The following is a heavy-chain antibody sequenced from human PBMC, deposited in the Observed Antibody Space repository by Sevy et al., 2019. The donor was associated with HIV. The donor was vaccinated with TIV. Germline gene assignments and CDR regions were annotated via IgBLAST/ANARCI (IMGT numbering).Heavy chain of an antibody. D-gene: IGHD6-19*01. CDR1: GYTFTSYG. V-gene: IGHV1-18*01. CDR2: ISAYNGNT. Sequence: ASVKVSCKASGYTFTSYGISWVRQAPGQGLEWMGWISAYNGNTNYAQKLQGRVTMTTDTSTSTAYMELMSLRSDDTAVYYCARGYSSGWYAEYFQHWGQGTLVTVSS. J-gene: IGHJ1*01. CDR3: ARGYSSGWYAEYFQH.